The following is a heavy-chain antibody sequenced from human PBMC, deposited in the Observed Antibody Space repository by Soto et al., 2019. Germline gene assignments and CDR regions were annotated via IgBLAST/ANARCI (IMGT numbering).Heavy chain of an antibody. Sequence: PGGSLRLSCAASGFTFSSYAMSWVRQAPGKGLEWVSAISGSGGSTYYADSVKGRFTISRDNSKNTLYLQMNSLRAEDTAIYYCARQLREQWLALASDAFDIWGQGTMVTVSS. V-gene: IGHV3-23*01. CDR1: GFTFSSYA. J-gene: IGHJ3*02. D-gene: IGHD6-19*01. CDR2: ISGSGGST. CDR3: ARQLREQWLALASDAFDI.